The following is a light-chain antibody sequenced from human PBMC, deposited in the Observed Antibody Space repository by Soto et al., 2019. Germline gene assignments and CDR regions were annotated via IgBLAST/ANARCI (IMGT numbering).Light chain of an antibody. V-gene: IGLV1-40*01. CDR3: HSYDSSLSGYL. CDR2: GNS. Sequence: QAVLTQPPSVSGAPGQRVTISCTGSSSNIGAGYDVHWYQQLPGTAPKLLIYGNSNRPSGVPDRFSGSKSGTSASLAITGLQAEDEADYYCHSYDSSLSGYLFGTGTKLTVL. J-gene: IGLJ1*01. CDR1: SSNIGAGYD.